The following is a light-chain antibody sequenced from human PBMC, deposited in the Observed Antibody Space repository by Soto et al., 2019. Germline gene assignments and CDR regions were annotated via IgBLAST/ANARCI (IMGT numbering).Light chain of an antibody. CDR3: QQYGSSPLT. V-gene: IGKV3-20*01. Sequence: EIVLTQSPGTLSLSPGERATLSCRASQSVSSSYLAWYQQKPGQAPRLLIYGASSRATGIPDRFSGSGSGTDFTLTISRLEPEDFAVYFCQQYGSSPLTFAQGTRLE. CDR1: QSVSSSY. J-gene: IGKJ5*01. CDR2: GAS.